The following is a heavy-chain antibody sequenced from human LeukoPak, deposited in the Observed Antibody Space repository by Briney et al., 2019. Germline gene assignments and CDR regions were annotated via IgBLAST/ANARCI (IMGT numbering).Heavy chain of an antibody. CDR3: AKCGSYGYLDD. V-gene: IGHV3-23*01. CDR2: ISVSGDRT. J-gene: IGHJ4*02. Sequence: GGSLRLSCAASGFTFSSYAMSWVRQAPGKGLEWVSVISVSGDRTYYADSVKSRFTISRNNSRNTLYLQMNSLRAEDTAVYYCAKCGSYGYLDDWGQGTLVTVSS. D-gene: IGHD5-18*01. CDR1: GFTFSSYA.